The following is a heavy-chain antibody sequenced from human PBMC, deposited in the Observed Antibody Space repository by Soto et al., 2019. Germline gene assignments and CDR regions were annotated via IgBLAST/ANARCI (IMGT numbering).Heavy chain of an antibody. D-gene: IGHD3-16*02. Sequence: GESLKISCKGSGYSFTSYWIGWVRQMPGKGLEWMGIIYPGDSDTRYSPSFQGQVTISADKSISTAYLQWSSLKASDTAMYYCARQLSPSPGELSLYRYYYYYMDVWGKGTTVTVSS. CDR2: IYPGDSDT. V-gene: IGHV5-51*01. CDR1: GYSFTSYW. CDR3: ARQLSPSPGELSLYRYYYYYMDV. J-gene: IGHJ6*03.